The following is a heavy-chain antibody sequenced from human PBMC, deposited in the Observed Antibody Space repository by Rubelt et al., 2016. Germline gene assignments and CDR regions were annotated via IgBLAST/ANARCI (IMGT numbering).Heavy chain of an antibody. CDR3: ARHAGDGGNSEDWFDP. J-gene: IGHJ5*02. Sequence: EVQLVQSGAEVKKPGESLRLSCKGSGYSFTSYWISWVRQMPGKGLEWMGRIDPSDSYTNYSPSFQGHVTISADKSISTAYRQWSSLKASDTAMYYCARHAGDGGNSEDWFDPWGQGTLVTVSS. D-gene: IGHD4-23*01. V-gene: IGHV5-10-1*01. CDR2: IDPSDSYT. CDR1: GYSFTSYW.